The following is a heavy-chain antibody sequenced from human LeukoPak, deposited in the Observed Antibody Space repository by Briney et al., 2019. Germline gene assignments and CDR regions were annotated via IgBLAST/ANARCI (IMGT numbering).Heavy chain of an antibody. CDR1: GFTVSSNY. Sequence: GGSLRLSCAASGFTVSSNYMSWVRQAPRKGLDWVSVMYSCGSTYYADSVKRRFTISRDNSKNTLYLPLNSLRAEDTGVYYCAGDKQRGECGMDVWGQGTTVTVSS. V-gene: IGHV3-66*01. J-gene: IGHJ6*02. CDR3: AGDKQRGECGMDV. CDR2: MYSCGST. D-gene: IGHD6-25*01.